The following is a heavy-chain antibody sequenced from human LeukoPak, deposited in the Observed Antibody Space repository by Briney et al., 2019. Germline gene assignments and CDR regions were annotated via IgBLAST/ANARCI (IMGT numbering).Heavy chain of an antibody. CDR1: GGSIRSSYYY. CDR2: IYDSGST. Sequence: SETLSLTCTVSGGSIRSSYYYWGWIRQPPGKGLEWTGSIYDSGSTYYNPSLKSRVTISVDTSKNQFSLKLSSVTAADTAVYYCARNSADGSFDFDYWGQGTLVTVSS. V-gene: IGHV4-39*07. J-gene: IGHJ4*02. CDR3: ARNSADGSFDFDY. D-gene: IGHD1-26*01.